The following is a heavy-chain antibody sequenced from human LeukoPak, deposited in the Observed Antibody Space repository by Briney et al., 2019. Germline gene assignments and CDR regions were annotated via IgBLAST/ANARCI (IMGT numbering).Heavy chain of an antibody. V-gene: IGHV4-38-2*02. Sequence: SETLSLTCTVSGYSISSGYYWGWIRQPPGKGLEWIGSIYHSGSTYYNPSLKSRVTTSVDTSKNQFSLKLSSVTAADTAVYYCARLFRGATNFDYWGQGTLVTVSS. CDR2: IYHSGST. D-gene: IGHD1-26*01. CDR3: ARLFRGATNFDY. J-gene: IGHJ4*02. CDR1: GYSISSGYY.